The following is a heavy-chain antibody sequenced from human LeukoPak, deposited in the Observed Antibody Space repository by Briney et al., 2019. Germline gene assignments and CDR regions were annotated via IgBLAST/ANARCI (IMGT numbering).Heavy chain of an antibody. Sequence: PSETLSLTCTVSGSSISSYYWSWIRQPPGKGLEWIGYIYYSGSTNYNPSLKSRVTISVDTSKNQFSLKLSSVTAADTAVYYCARGNIVATVIDYWGQGTLVTVSS. J-gene: IGHJ4*02. D-gene: IGHD5-12*01. CDR3: ARGNIVATVIDY. CDR1: GSSISSYY. V-gene: IGHV4-59*01. CDR2: IYYSGST.